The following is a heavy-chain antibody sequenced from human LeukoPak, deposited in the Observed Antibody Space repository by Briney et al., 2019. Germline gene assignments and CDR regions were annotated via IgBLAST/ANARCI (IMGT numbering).Heavy chain of an antibody. CDR2: IYYSGST. D-gene: IGHD6-13*01. V-gene: IGHV4-59*12. CDR1: GGSISSYY. J-gene: IGHJ6*02. Sequence: SETLSLTCTVSGGSISSYYWSWIRQPPGKGLEWIGYIYYSGSTNYNPSLKSRVTISVDTSKNQFSLRLSSVTAADTAVYYCARLLISSSWYYYYGMDVWGQGTTVTVSS. CDR3: ARLLISSSWYYYYGMDV.